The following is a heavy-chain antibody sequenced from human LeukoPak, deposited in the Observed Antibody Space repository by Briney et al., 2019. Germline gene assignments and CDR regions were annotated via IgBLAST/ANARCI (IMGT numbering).Heavy chain of an antibody. D-gene: IGHD1-26*01. CDR2: IIPIFGTA. J-gene: IGHJ4*02. CDR1: GGTFSSYT. Sequence: SVKVSCKASGGTFSSYTISWVRQAPGQGLEWMGRIIPIFGTANYAQKFQGRVTITTDESTSTAYMELSSLRSEDTAVYYCARGPRELRVHLYYWGQGTLVTVSS. CDR3: ARGPRELRVHLYY. V-gene: IGHV1-69*05.